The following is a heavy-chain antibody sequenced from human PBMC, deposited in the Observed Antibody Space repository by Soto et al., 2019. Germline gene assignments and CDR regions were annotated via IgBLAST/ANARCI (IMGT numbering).Heavy chain of an antibody. CDR2: INPNSGAT. D-gene: IGHD3-3*01. V-gene: IGHV1-2*02. CDR1: GYTFTVYF. J-gene: IGHJ5*02. CDR3: ARGGGTILAPLP. Sequence: ASVKVSCKAFGYTFTVYFMHCVLQAPGQGLEWLGWINPNSGATKYAQKFQGRVTLTRDTSINTAYMEMSMLRSDDTAVYYCARGGGTILAPLPWGQGTLVTVSS.